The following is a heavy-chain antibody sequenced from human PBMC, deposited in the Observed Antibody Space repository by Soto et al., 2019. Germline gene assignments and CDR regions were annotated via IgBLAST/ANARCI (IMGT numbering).Heavy chain of an antibody. V-gene: IGHV1-69*01. CDR2: IIPIFGTA. J-gene: IGHJ5*02. Sequence: QVQLVQSGAEVKKPGSSVKVSCKASGGTFSSYAISWVRQAPGQGLEWMGGIIPIFGTANYAQKVQGRVTITADESTSTAYMALSSLRSEETAVYYCARSYPAQNWFDPWGQGTLVTVSS. CDR1: GGTFSSYA. D-gene: IGHD2-2*01. CDR3: ARSYPAQNWFDP.